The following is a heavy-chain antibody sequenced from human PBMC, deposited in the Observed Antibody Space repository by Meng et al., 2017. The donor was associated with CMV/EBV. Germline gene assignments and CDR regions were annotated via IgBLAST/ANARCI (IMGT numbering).Heavy chain of an antibody. V-gene: IGHV3-30-3*01. CDR2: ISYDGSNK. J-gene: IGHJ3*02. D-gene: IGHD3-10*01. Sequence: GSLRLSCAASGFTFSSYAMHWVRQAPGKGLEWVAVISYDGSNKYYADSVKGRFTISRDNSKNTLYLQMNSLRAEDTAVYYCARVGGEYYGSGSRDAFDIWGQGTMVTVSS. CDR1: GFTFSSYA. CDR3: ARVGGEYYGSGSRDAFDI.